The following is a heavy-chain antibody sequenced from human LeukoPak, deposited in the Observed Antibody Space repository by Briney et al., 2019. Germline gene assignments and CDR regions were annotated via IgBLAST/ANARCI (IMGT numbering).Heavy chain of an antibody. CDR2: ISYDGSNK. CDR3: ARAGGSGSFYYYYYGMDV. Sequence: GGSLRLSCAASGFTFSSYAMHWVRQAPGKGLEWVAVISYDGSNKYYADSVKGRFTISRDNSKNTLYLQMNSLRAEDTAVYYCARAGGSGSFYYYYYGMDVWGQGTTVTVSS. CDR1: GFTFSSYA. V-gene: IGHV3-30-3*01. J-gene: IGHJ6*02. D-gene: IGHD3-10*01.